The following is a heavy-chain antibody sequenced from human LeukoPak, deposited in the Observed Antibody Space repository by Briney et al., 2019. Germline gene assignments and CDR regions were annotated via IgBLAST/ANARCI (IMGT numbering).Heavy chain of an antibody. CDR3: ARDRNYYGSGSYPRAGYFQH. Sequence: SETLSLTCAVYGGSFSGYYWSWIRQPPGKGLEWIGEINHSGSTNYNPSLKSRVTISVDTSKNQFSLKLSSVAAADTAVYYCARDRNYYGSGSYPRAGYFQHWGQGTLVTVSS. CDR1: GGSFSGYY. CDR2: INHSGST. V-gene: IGHV4-34*01. D-gene: IGHD3-10*01. J-gene: IGHJ1*01.